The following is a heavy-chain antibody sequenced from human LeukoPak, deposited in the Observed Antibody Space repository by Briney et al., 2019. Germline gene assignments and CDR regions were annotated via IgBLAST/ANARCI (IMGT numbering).Heavy chain of an antibody. J-gene: IGHJ6*04. CDR1: GGTFSSYA. CDR2: IIPIFGTA. Sequence: ASVKVSCKASGGTFSSYAISWVRQAPAQGLEWMGGIIPIFGTANYAQKFQGRVTITADESTSTAYMELSSLRSEDTAVYYCARDRALRYFDWLLPDYYYYGMDVWGKGTTVTVSS. CDR3: ARDRALRYFDWLLPDYYYYGMDV. D-gene: IGHD3-9*01. V-gene: IGHV1-69*13.